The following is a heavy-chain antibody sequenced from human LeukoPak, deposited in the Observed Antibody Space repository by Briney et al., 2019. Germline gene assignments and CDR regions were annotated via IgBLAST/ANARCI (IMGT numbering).Heavy chain of an antibody. CDR3: AKDRYSSGWYGIDY. Sequence: GGSLRLSCAASGFTFSNNAMHWVRRAPGKGLEWVAVISYDGSNKYNADSVKGRFTISRDNSKNTLYLQMDSLSAEDTAVYYCAKDRYSSGWYGIDYWGQGTLVTVSS. CDR2: ISYDGSNK. D-gene: IGHD6-19*01. J-gene: IGHJ4*02. V-gene: IGHV3-30*18. CDR1: GFTFSNNA.